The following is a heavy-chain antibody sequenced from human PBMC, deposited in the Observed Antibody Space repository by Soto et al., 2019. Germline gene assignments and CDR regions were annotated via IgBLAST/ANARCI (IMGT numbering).Heavy chain of an antibody. CDR1: GGSFSGYY. CDR2: INHSGST. J-gene: IGHJ4*02. D-gene: IGHD2-15*01. V-gene: IGHV4-34*01. CDR3: ARISGGNSRQGGY. Sequence: SETLSLTCAVYGGSFSGYYWSWIRQPPGKGLEWIGEINHSGSTNYNPSLKSRVTISVDTSKNQFSLKLSSVTAADTAVYYCARISGGNSRQGGYWGQGTLVTVSS.